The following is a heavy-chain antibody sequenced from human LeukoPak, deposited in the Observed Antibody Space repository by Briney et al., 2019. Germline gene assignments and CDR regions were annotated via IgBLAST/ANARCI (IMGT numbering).Heavy chain of an antibody. D-gene: IGHD2/OR15-2a*01. CDR1: GDSIGSSSYF. J-gene: IGHJ4*02. CDR2: IPYSGSA. CDR3: ARPARDGDYYY. Sequence: PSGTLSLTCAVSGDSIGSSSYFWGWIRQPPGKGLEWIGSIPYSGSASYNPSLKSRVFISIDTSKNQLSLEVRSVTAADTAVYYCARPARDGDYYYWGQGTLVTVSS. V-gene: IGHV4-39*01.